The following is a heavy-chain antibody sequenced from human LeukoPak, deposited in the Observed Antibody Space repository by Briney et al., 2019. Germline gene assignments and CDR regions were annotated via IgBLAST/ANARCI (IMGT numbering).Heavy chain of an antibody. J-gene: IGHJ4*02. CDR2: INHSGST. CDR1: GGSFSGYY. CDR3: ARRAGYCTNGVCYQKNYFDY. V-gene: IGHV4-34*01. D-gene: IGHD2-8*01. Sequence: SEILSLTCAVYGGSFSGYYWSWIRQPPGKGLEWIGEINHSGSTNYNPSLKSRVTISVDTSKNQFSLKLSSVTAADTAVYYCARRAGYCTNGVCYQKNYFDYWGQGTLVTVSS.